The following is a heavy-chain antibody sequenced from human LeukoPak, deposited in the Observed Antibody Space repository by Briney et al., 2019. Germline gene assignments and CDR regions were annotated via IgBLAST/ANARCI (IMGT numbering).Heavy chain of an antibody. D-gene: IGHD3-22*01. J-gene: IGHJ4*02. CDR2: ISAYNGNT. V-gene: IGHV1-18*01. CDR3: ARDYYDSSGYAFLVPFDY. CDR1: RYTFTSYG. Sequence: ASVKVSCKASRYTFTSYGISWVRQAPGQGLEWMGWISAYNGNTNYAQKLQGRVTMTTDTSTSTAYMELRSLRSDDTAVYYCARDYYDSSGYAFLVPFDYWGQGTLVTVSS.